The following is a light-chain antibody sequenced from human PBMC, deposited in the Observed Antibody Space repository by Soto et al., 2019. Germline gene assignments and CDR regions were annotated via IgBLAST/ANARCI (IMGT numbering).Light chain of an antibody. Sequence: DIVMTQSPDSLAVSLGERATINCKSSQSVLYSSNNKNYLAWYQQKPGQPPKLLIYWASTRESGVPDRFSGSGSGEDFTLTISSLQAEDVAVYYCQQYYTTPRTFGQGTKVDIK. CDR2: WAS. CDR1: QSVLYSSNNKNY. CDR3: QQYYTTPRT. V-gene: IGKV4-1*01. J-gene: IGKJ1*01.